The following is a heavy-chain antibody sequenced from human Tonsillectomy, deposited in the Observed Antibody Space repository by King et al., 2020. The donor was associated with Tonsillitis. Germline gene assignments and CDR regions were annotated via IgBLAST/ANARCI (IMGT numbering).Heavy chain of an antibody. Sequence: VQLVESGGGVVQPGRSLRLSCAASGFTFSTYGIHWVRQAPGKGLEWVALISYDGSNKYYADPVRGRFTISRDTSKNTVYLQMNSLRAEDTAVYYCARAYYYDNSRTPDYWGQGTLITVSS. J-gene: IGHJ4*02. CDR2: ISYDGSNK. CDR3: ARAYYYDNSRTPDY. D-gene: IGHD3-22*01. CDR1: GFTFSTYG. V-gene: IGHV3-33*05.